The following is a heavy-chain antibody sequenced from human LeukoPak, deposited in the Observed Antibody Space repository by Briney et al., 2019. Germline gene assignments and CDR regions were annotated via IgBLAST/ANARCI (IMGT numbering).Heavy chain of an antibody. V-gene: IGHV3-7*01. CDR2: IKQDGSEK. Sequence: GGSLRLSCAASGFTFSSYAMSWVRQAPGKGLEWVANIKQDGSEKYYVDSVKGRFTISRDNAKNSLYLQMNSLRAEDTAVYYCARALGGYSYGSGYWGQGTLVTVSS. D-gene: IGHD5-18*01. CDR1: GFTFSSYA. J-gene: IGHJ4*02. CDR3: ARALGGYSYGSGY.